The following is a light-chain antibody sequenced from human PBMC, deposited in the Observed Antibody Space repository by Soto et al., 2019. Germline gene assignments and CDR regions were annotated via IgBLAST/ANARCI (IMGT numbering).Light chain of an antibody. CDR2: GSS. CDR3: QQHYRWQLN. V-gene: IGKV3-15*01. CDR1: QSVSTN. J-gene: IGKJ4*01. Sequence: EIVITQSPATLSVSPGERATLACRGSQSVSTNLAWYQQKPGQDPRLLIYGSSTRSTGVPARFSGSESGTASNLTLRSLQSEDFAVYYLQQHYRWQLNFGGGTTLEIK.